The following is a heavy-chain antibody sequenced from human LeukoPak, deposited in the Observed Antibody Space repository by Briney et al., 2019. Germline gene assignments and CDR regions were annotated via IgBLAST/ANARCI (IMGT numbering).Heavy chain of an antibody. CDR2: IRGKAYGGTT. Sequence: GRSLRLSCTASGFTFGDYAMSWVRQAPGKGLEWVGFIRGKAYGGTTEYAASVKGRFTISRDDSKGIAHLQMNSLKTEDTAVYYCTRGPADFDYWGQGTLVTVSS. V-gene: IGHV3-49*04. CDR1: GFTFGDYA. J-gene: IGHJ4*02. CDR3: TRGPADFDY.